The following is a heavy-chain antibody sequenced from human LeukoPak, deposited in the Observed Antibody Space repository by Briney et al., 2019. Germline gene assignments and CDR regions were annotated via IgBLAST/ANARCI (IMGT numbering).Heavy chain of an antibody. Sequence: PGGSLRLSCAASGFTFSTYVVNWVRQAPGKGLEWVSTITGSGGSTYYADSVKGRFTISRDNSKNTLFLQMNSLGVEDTAVYYCKSGGAAPGSFDYWGQGALVTVSS. V-gene: IGHV3-23*01. D-gene: IGHD1-26*01. CDR1: GFTFSTYV. CDR3: KSGGAAPGSFDY. CDR2: ITGSGGST. J-gene: IGHJ4*02.